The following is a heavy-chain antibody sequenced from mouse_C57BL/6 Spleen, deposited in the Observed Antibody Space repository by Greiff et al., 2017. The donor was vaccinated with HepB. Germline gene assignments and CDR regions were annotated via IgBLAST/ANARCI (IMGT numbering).Heavy chain of an antibody. CDR3: ARDRIYYGNLGAMDY. D-gene: IGHD2-1*01. CDR1: GYTFTSYW. CDR2: IHPNSGST. J-gene: IGHJ4*01. Sequence: QVQLQQPGAELVKPGASVKLSCKASGYTFTSYWMHWVKQRPGQGLEWIGMIHPNSGSTNYNEKFKSKATLTVDKSSSTAYMQLSSLTSEDSAVYYCARDRIYYGNLGAMDYWGQGTSVTVSS. V-gene: IGHV1-64*01.